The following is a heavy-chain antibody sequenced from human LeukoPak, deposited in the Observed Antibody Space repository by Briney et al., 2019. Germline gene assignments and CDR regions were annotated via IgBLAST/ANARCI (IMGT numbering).Heavy chain of an antibody. D-gene: IGHD3-10*01. CDR3: AREVASSVHY. CDR1: GGSISDSSYH. CDR2: IYYSGPT. Sequence: SETLSLTCTVSGGSISDSSYHWGWIRQPPGKGLEWIGSIYYSGPTYYRPSLKSRVTISVDTSKNQFSLKLTSVTAADTAVYYCAREVASSVHYWGQGTLVTVSS. V-gene: IGHV4-39*01. J-gene: IGHJ4*02.